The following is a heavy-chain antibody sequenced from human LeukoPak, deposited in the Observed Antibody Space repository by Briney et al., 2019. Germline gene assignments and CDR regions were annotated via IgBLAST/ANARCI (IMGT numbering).Heavy chain of an antibody. CDR2: ISTSGST. CDR3: ARANYGSGRKYFDY. Sequence: PSQTLSLTCTVSGGSISNGDFYWNWIRRPAGKGLEWIGRISTSGSTNYNPSLKSRVTISVDTSKNQFSLRLTSVTAADTAVYYCARANYGSGRKYFDYWGQGTLVTVSS. J-gene: IGHJ4*02. V-gene: IGHV4-61*02. D-gene: IGHD3-10*01. CDR1: GGSISNGDFY.